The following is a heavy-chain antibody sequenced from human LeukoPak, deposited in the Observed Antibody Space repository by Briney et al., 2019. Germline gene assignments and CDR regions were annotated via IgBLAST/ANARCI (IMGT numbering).Heavy chain of an antibody. D-gene: IGHD6-19*01. CDR2: IIPILGIA. Sequence: ASVKVPCKASGGTFSSYAISWVRQAPGQGLEWMGRIIPILGIANYAQKFQGRVTITADKSTSTAYMELSSLRSEDTAVYYCAQSYSSGWYTGGFDYWGQGTLVTVSS. V-gene: IGHV1-69*04. CDR3: AQSYSSGWYTGGFDY. CDR1: GGTFSSYA. J-gene: IGHJ4*02.